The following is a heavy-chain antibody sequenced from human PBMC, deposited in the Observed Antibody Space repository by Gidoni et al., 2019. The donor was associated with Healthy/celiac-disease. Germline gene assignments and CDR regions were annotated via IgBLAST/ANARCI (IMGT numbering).Heavy chain of an antibody. V-gene: IGHV1-46*01. D-gene: IGHD4-17*01. J-gene: IGHJ4*02. CDR3: ARAPHDYGDYGGLDY. Sequence: QVHLVQSGAVVKKPGASVTVSCKASASTSISYYMHWVRQAPAQGLGWRGISNPTGGSTSYAQKFQGRVTMSRDTSTSTVYMELSSLRSEDTAVYYCARAPHDYGDYGGLDYWGQGTLVTVSS. CDR1: ASTSISYY. CDR2: SNPTGGST.